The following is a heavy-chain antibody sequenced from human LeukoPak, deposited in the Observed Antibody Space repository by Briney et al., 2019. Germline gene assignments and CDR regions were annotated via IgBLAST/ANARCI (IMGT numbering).Heavy chain of an antibody. CDR2: IIPIFGTA. V-gene: IGHV1-69*13. Sequence: GASVKVSCKASGGTFSSYAISWVRQAPGQGLEWMGGIIPIFGTANYAQKFQGRVTITADESTSTAYMELSSLRSEDTAVYYCARGGYGASTPYYMDVWGKGTTVTVSS. D-gene: IGHD1-26*01. CDR1: GGTFSSYA. J-gene: IGHJ6*03. CDR3: ARGGYGASTPYYMDV.